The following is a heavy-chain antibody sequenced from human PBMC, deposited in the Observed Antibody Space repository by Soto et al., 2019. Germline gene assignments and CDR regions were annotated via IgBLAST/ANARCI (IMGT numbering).Heavy chain of an antibody. Sequence: EVQLLESGGGLVQPGGSLRLSCAASGFTFSTYAMNWVRQAPGKGLEWVSGISGSGDSTYYADSVKGRFTVSRDNSKNTLYLQMNSLSAEDTAVFYCAKERSSGWSLDYWGQGTLVTVSS. V-gene: IGHV3-23*01. D-gene: IGHD6-19*01. J-gene: IGHJ4*02. CDR2: ISGSGDST. CDR3: AKERSSGWSLDY. CDR1: GFTFSTYA.